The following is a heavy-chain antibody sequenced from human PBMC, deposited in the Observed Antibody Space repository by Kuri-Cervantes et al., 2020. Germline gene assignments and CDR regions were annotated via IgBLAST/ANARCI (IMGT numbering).Heavy chain of an antibody. CDR3: ARDYPWSSGWYDAFDI. D-gene: IGHD6-19*01. CDR1: GYTFTSYA. Sequence: ASVKVSCKASGYTFTSYAMDWVRQAPGQGLEWMGWINTNTGNPTYAQGFTGRFVFSLDTSVSTAYLQISSLKAEDTAVYYCARDYPWSSGWYDAFDIWGQGTMVTVSS. CDR2: INTNTGNP. V-gene: IGHV7-4-1*02. J-gene: IGHJ3*02.